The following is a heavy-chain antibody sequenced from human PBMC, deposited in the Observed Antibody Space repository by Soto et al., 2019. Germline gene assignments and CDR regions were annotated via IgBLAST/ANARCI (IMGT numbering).Heavy chain of an antibody. Sequence: EVQLLESGGDLVQPGGSLRLSRAASAFTFSSYAMSWVRQAPGKGLEWVSTISGGGGSAYYAASVEGRFTISRDNSKNTLVLQMHTLRAEDTAVYYCAKAALYSSTWETGKGYFDYWGQGTLVTVSS. D-gene: IGHD6-13*01. CDR2: ISGGGGSA. CDR3: AKAALYSSTWETGKGYFDY. J-gene: IGHJ4*02. CDR1: AFTFSSYA. V-gene: IGHV3-23*01.